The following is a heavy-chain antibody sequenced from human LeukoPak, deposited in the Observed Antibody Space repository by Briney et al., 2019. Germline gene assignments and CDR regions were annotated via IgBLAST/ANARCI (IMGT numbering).Heavy chain of an antibody. CDR1: GFSFSSFS. Sequence: GPLRLSCAASGFSFSSFSIHWVRQALGKGLEWVAVISSEGSKKFYADSVEGRFTISRDNSKNTVYLQMNSLGAEDTAVYYCAREPHYYDSSGYYTPYTDYWGQGTLVTVSA. V-gene: IGHV3-30-3*01. J-gene: IGHJ4*02. CDR2: ISSEGSKK. D-gene: IGHD3-22*01. CDR3: AREPHYYDSSGYYTPYTDY.